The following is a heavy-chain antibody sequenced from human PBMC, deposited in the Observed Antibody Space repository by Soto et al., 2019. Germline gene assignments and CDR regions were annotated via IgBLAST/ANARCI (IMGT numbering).Heavy chain of an antibody. CDR1: GYSFTSYW. Sequence: GVSLEIFYKGAGYSFTSYWISWVREIPGKGLEWMGRIDPSDSYTNYSPSFQGHVTISTDKSISTAYLQWSSLKASDTAMYYCAGKTEDYYSYYGMDVWGHATTVTVSS. CDR2: IDPSDSYT. V-gene: IGHV5-10-1*01. J-gene: IGHJ6*02. CDR3: AGKTEDYYSYYGMDV.